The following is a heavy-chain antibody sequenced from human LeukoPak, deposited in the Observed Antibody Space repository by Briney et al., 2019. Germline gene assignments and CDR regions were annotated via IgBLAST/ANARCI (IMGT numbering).Heavy chain of an antibody. CDR2: ISWDGGTS. V-gene: IGHV3-43D*03. J-gene: IGHJ6*03. Sequence: GGSLRLSCAASGFTIDDYAMHWVRQGPGKGLEWVSSISWDGGTSYYADSVKGRFTISRGNSKNSLYLHMNSLIPEDTALYYCTKGQEGYQSYYYMTSGVKGPRSPSP. D-gene: IGHD2-2*01. CDR3: TKGQEGYQSYYYMTS. CDR1: GFTIDDYA.